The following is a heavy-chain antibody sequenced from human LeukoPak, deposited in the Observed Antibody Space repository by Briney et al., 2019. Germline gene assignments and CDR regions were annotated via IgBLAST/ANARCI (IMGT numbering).Heavy chain of an antibody. CDR3: ARAGSCGGGYCYNKYGMDV. J-gene: IGHJ6*02. CDR2: IRADNDNT. V-gene: IGHV1-18*04. CDR1: GYTLSSSG. D-gene: IGHD2-15*01. Sequence: ASVKVSCKASGYTLSSSGISWVRQAPGQGLEWMGWIRADNDNTVYEQKLQGRLTMTTDTSTGTASMELRSLTSDDAAVYYCARAGSCGGGYCYNKYGMDVWGQGTTVTGSS.